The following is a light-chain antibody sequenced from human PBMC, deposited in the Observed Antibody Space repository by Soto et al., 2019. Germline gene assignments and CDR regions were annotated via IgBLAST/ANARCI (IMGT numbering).Light chain of an antibody. Sequence: PGERATLSCRASQSVSSKLAWYQQKPGQAPRLLXYGASTRATGIPARFSGSGSGTEFTLTISSLQSEDFAVYYCQQYNNWPPITFGQGTRLEIK. J-gene: IGKJ5*01. V-gene: IGKV3-15*01. CDR3: QQYNNWPPIT. CDR1: QSVSSK. CDR2: GAS.